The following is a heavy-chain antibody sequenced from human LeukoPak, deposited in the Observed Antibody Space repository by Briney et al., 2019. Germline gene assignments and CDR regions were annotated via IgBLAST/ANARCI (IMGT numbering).Heavy chain of an antibody. J-gene: IGHJ4*02. D-gene: IGHD1-26*01. V-gene: IGHV3-9*01. Sequence: GGSLRLSCAASGFTFDDYAMHWVRQAPGKGLEWVSGISWNSGSIDYADSVKGRFTISRDNAKNSLYLQMNSLRAEDTALYYCAKDATTWVRAPDYWGQETLVTVSS. CDR3: AKDATTWVRAPDY. CDR2: ISWNSGSI. CDR1: GFTFDDYA.